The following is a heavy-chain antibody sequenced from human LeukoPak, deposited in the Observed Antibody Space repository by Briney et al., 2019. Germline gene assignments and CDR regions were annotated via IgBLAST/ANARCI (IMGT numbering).Heavy chain of an antibody. CDR3: ARGPRGDYVDY. V-gene: IGHV1-69*05. J-gene: IGHJ4*02. CDR2: ISPIFGTA. CDR1: GGTFSSYA. Sequence: GASVKVSCKASGGTFSSYAISWVRKAPGQGLEWMGRISPIFGTANYAQKFQGRVTITTDESTSTAYMELSSLRSEDTAVYYCARGPRGDYVDYWGQGTLVTVSS.